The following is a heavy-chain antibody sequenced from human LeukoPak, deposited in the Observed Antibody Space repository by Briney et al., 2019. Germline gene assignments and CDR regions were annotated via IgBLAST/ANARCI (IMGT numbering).Heavy chain of an antibody. CDR3: TKLAVASADS. CDR2: ISSSGSTI. V-gene: IGHV3-11*04. CDR1: GFTLSDYY. J-gene: IGHJ4*02. Sequence: PGGSLRLSCAGSGFTLSDYYMSWIRQAPGKGLEWVSYISSSGSTIYYADSVKGRFTVSRDNAKNSLYLQMNSLRAGDTGVYYCTKLAVASADSWGQGTLVTVSS. D-gene: IGHD6-19*01.